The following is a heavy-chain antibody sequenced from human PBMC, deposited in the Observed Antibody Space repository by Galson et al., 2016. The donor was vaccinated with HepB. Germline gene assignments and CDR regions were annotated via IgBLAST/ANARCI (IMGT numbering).Heavy chain of an antibody. CDR3: ARALSGWDGFDY. J-gene: IGHJ4*02. CDR2: IYSGGST. D-gene: IGHD6-19*01. CDR1: EFTASSNY. V-gene: IGHV3-53*01. Sequence: SLRLSCAAYEFTASSNYLNWIRQAPGKGLEWVSAIYSGGSTHYADSVKGRFTISRDNSKNTVYLEMKSLRAEDTAVYYCARALSGWDGFDYWGQGTLVTVSS.